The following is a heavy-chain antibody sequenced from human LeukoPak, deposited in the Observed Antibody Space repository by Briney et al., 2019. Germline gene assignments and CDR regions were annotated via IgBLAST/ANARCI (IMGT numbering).Heavy chain of an antibody. J-gene: IGHJ4*02. V-gene: IGHV3-23*01. D-gene: IGHD3-22*01. Sequence: GGSLRLSCAASGFTFSSYAMSWVRQAPGKGLEWVSAISGSGGSTYYADSVKGRFTISRDNSKNTLYLQMNSLRAEDTAVYYCAKDSSLIVVVNGYLDYWGQGTLVTVSS. CDR3: AKDSSLIVVVNGYLDY. CDR2: ISGSGGST. CDR1: GFTFSSYA.